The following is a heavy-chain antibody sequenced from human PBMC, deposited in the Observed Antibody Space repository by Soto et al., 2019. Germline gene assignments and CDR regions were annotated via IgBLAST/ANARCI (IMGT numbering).Heavy chain of an antibody. V-gene: IGHV5-51*01. CDR2: IYPGDSDT. J-gene: IGHJ5*02. CDR3: ARHGSIGARLNYFDP. CDR1: GYNFDSFW. D-gene: IGHD6-6*01. Sequence: PGESLKISCQGSGYNFDSFWIGWVRQMPGKGLEWMGIIYPGDSDTRYNPSFQGQATMSADKSISTVYLQWSSLKASDTAIYYCARHGSIGARLNYFDPWGQGTQVTVSS.